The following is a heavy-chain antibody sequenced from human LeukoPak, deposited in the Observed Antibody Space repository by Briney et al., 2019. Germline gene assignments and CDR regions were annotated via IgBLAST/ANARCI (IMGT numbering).Heavy chain of an antibody. V-gene: IGHV1-2*02. J-gene: IGHJ4*02. CDR1: GHTFTGYY. CDR3: TRRLGGSSEGYDY. D-gene: IGHD1-26*01. Sequence: ASVKVSCKASGHTFTGYYIHWVRQAPGQGLEWMGWINSNNGGTKYTQKFLGRVTMTGDTSINTAYMEVTSLRSDDTAVYYCTRRLGGSSEGYDYWGQGTLVTVSS. CDR2: INSNNGGT.